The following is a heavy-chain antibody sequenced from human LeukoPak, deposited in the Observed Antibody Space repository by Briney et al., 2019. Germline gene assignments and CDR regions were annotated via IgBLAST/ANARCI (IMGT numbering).Heavy chain of an antibody. Sequence: PSETLSLTCTVSGGSISSYYWSWIRQPPGKGLEWIGYIYYSGSTNYNPSLKSRVTISVDTSKNQFSLKLSSVTAADTAVYYCVRHRDILTGYRWFDPWGQGTLVTVSS. D-gene: IGHD3-9*01. CDR1: GGSISSYY. CDR3: VRHRDILTGYRWFDP. CDR2: IYYSGST. V-gene: IGHV4-59*08. J-gene: IGHJ5*02.